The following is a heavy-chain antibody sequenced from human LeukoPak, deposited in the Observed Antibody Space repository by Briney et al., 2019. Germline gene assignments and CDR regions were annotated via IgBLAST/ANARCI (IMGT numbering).Heavy chain of an antibody. CDR2: IRSKANSYAT. V-gene: IGHV3-73*01. CDR1: GFTFSGSA. J-gene: IGHJ4*02. D-gene: IGHD3-22*01. CDR3: TRPYYYDSSGYRDY. Sequence: GGSLRLSCAASGFTFSGSAMHWVRQASGKGLEWVGRIRSKANSYATAYAASVKGRFTISRDDSKNTAYLQMNSLKIEDTAVYYCTRPYYYDSSGYRDYWGQGTLVTVSS.